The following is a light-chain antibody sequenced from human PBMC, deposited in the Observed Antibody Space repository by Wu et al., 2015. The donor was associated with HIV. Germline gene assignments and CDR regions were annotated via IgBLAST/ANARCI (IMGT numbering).Light chain of an antibody. CDR2: MHP. CDR1: QXLQQ. CDR3: QQFNDWPTWT. Sequence: ASQXLQQLSLVPAXTLARLPGSSSMMHPPGPTGIPARFSGSGSGTEFTLTISSMQSEDFAVYYCQQFNDWPTWTFGQGTKVEIK. V-gene: IGKV3-15*01. J-gene: IGKJ1*01.